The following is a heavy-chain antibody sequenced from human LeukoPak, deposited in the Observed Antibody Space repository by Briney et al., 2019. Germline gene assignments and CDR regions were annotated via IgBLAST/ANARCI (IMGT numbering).Heavy chain of an antibody. CDR1: GFTFSSYA. V-gene: IGHV3-23*01. D-gene: IGHD3-22*01. CDR2: ISGSGGST. CDR3: AKGRPAITMIVVVIAGPNPEFDY. Sequence: GGSLRLSCAASGFTFSSYAMSWVRQAPGKGLEWVSAISGSGGSTYYADSVKGRFTISRDNSKNTLYLQMNSLRAEDTAVYYCAKGRPAITMIVVVIAGPNPEFDYWGQGTLVTVSS. J-gene: IGHJ4*02.